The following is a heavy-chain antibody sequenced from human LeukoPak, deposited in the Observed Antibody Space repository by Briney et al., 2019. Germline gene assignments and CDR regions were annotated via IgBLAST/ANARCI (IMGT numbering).Heavy chain of an antibody. CDR2: ISSSSSYI. CDR3: ARDSPAPYDSSGYHDY. Sequence: GGSLRLSCAASGFTFSSYSMNWVRQAPGKGLEWGSSISSSSSYIYYADSVKGRFTISRDNAKNSLYLQMNSLRAEDTAVYYCARDSPAPYDSSGYHDYWGQRTLVTVSS. CDR1: GFTFSSYS. V-gene: IGHV3-21*01. J-gene: IGHJ4*02. D-gene: IGHD3-22*01.